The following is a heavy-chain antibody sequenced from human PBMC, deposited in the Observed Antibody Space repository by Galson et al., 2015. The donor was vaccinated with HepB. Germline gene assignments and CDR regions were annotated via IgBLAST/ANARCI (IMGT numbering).Heavy chain of an antibody. CDR2: IKSKTDGGTT. J-gene: IGHJ4*02. CDR1: GFTFSNAW. V-gene: IGHV3-15*07. CDR3: TTELIVVVPAAGYRGRDY. D-gene: IGHD2-2*01. Sequence: SLRLSCAASGFTFSNAWMNWVRQAPGKGLEWVGRIKSKTDGGTTDYAAPVKGRFTISRDDSKNTLYLQMNSLKTEDTAVYYCTTELIVVVPAAGYRGRDYWGQGTLVTVSS.